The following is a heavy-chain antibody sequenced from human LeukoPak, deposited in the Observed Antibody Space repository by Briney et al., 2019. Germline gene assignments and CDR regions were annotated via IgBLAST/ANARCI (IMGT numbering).Heavy chain of an antibody. CDR3: AREVQLSGVDY. D-gene: IGHD5-18*01. Sequence: SETLSLTCTVSGGSITSGGYYWSWIRQPPGKGLEWIGYMFQSGSTYYNPSLTSRVTISVDRSKNQFSLKVRSVTAADTAVYYCAREVQLSGVDYWGQGTLVTVSS. CDR1: GGSITSGGYY. V-gene: IGHV4-30-2*01. CDR2: MFQSGST. J-gene: IGHJ4*02.